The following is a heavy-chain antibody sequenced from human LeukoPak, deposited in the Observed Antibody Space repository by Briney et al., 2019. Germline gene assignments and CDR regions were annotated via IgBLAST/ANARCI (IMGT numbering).Heavy chain of an antibody. CDR3: ARVIVVVTHSDAFDI. CDR1: GFTFSDYY. J-gene: IGHJ3*02. D-gene: IGHD3-22*01. Sequence: GGSLRLSCAASGFTFSDYYMSWIRQAPGKGLEWVSYISSSGSTIYYADSVKGRFTISRDNAKNSLYLQMNSLRAEDTAVYYCARVIVVVTHSDAFDIWGQGTMVTVSS. CDR2: ISSSGSTI. V-gene: IGHV3-11*01.